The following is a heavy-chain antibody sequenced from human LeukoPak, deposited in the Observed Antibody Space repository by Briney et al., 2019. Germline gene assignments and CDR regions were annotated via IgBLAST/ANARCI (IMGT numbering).Heavy chain of an antibody. V-gene: IGHV4-59*11. Sequence: PSETLSLTCTVSGGSISVHYCTWIRQPPGKGLEWIGYIYSSGSTNYNPSLKSRVTMSVDTSKNQFSLRLSSVTAADTAVYYCARTVRQWLAKNAFDIWGQGTMVTVSS. J-gene: IGHJ3*02. CDR2: IYSSGST. CDR3: ARTVRQWLAKNAFDI. CDR1: GGSISVHY. D-gene: IGHD6-19*01.